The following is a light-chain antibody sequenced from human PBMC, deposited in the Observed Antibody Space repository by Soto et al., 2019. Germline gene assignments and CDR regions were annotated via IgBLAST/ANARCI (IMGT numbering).Light chain of an antibody. CDR3: QQYSNWPPWT. Sequence: EIVMTQSPATLAVSPGDTVTLSCRASQSLGGNLAWYQQKPGQAPRLFIFRASSRATGVPARFSASGSGTEFTLTISELQSEEFAVYYCQQYSNWPPWTFGPGTKVEIK. V-gene: IGKV3-15*01. CDR1: QSLGGN. J-gene: IGKJ1*01. CDR2: RAS.